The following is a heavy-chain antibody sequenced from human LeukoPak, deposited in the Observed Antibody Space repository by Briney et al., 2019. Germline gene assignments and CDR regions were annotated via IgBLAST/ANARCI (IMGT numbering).Heavy chain of an antibody. V-gene: IGHV3-11*06. J-gene: IGHJ4*02. D-gene: IGHD6-19*01. CDR3: ARDSLPMAVTGPFDH. Sequence: GGSLRLSCAASGFTFSDYYMSWIRQAPGKGLKWVSYISSSSSYTNYADSVKGRVTISRDNSKSALYLQMNSLRAEDTAIYYCARDSLPMAVTGPFDHWGQGALVTVSS. CDR2: ISSSSSYT. CDR1: GFTFSDYY.